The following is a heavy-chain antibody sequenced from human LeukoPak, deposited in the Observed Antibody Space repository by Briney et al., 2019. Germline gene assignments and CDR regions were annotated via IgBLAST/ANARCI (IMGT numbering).Heavy chain of an antibody. Sequence: VASVKVSCKASGYTFTGYYMHWVRQAPGQGLEWMGWINPNSGGTNYAQKFQGRVTMTRDTSISTAYMELSRLRSDDTAVYYCARSSGLYYYYYYMDVWGKGTTVTVSS. V-gene: IGHV1-2*02. CDR1: GYTFTGYY. J-gene: IGHJ6*03. CDR2: INPNSGGT. CDR3: ARSSGLYYYYYYMDV. D-gene: IGHD6-19*01.